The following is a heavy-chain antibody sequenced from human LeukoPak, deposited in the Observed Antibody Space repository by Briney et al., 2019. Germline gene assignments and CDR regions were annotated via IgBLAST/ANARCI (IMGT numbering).Heavy chain of an antibody. CDR3: ARRRDSGSLQHFDY. D-gene: IGHD1-26*01. CDR1: GFTVSSNY. Sequence: GGSLRLSCAASGFTVSSNYVSWVRQAPGKGLEWVSVIYGGGSTYYADSVKGRFTISRDNSKNTLYLQMNSLRAEDTAVYYCARRRDSGSLQHFDYWGQGTLVTVSS. J-gene: IGHJ4*02. CDR2: IYGGGST. V-gene: IGHV3-53*01.